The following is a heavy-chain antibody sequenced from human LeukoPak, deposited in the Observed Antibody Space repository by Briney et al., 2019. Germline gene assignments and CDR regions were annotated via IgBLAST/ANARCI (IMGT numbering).Heavy chain of an antibody. D-gene: IGHD2-15*01. Sequence: GGSLRLSCAASGFTFSSYGMHWVRQAPGKGLEWVAFIRYDGSNKYYADSVKGRFTISRDNSKNTLYLQMNSLRAEDMAVYYCARGDSDCSGGSCYYYMDVWGKGTTVTVSS. V-gene: IGHV3-30*02. J-gene: IGHJ6*03. CDR3: ARGDSDCSGGSCYYYMDV. CDR2: IRYDGSNK. CDR1: GFTFSSYG.